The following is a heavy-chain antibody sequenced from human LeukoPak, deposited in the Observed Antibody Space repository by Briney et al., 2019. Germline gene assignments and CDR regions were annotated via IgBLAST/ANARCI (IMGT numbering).Heavy chain of an antibody. Sequence: GGSLRLSCAASGFTFSSYWVRWVRQAPEKGLEWVANIKQDGSEKYYVDSVRGRFTIYRDNAKNSLYLQMNSLRAEDTAVYFCARLREGYYYYGMDVWGQGTTVTDCS. CDR2: IKQDGSEK. J-gene: IGHJ6*02. CDR3: ARLREGYYYYGMDV. CDR1: GFTFSSYW. V-gene: IGHV3-7*01.